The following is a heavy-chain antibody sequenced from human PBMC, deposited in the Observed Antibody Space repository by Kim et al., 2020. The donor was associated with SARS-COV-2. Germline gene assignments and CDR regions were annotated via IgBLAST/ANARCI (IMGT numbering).Heavy chain of an antibody. V-gene: IGHV4-34*01. Sequence: SETLSLTCAVYGGSFSGYYWSWIRQPPGKGLEWIGEINHSGSTNYNPSLKSRVTISVDTSKNQFSLKLSSVTAADTAVYYCARGGWITDAFDIWGQGTMVTVSS. CDR3: ARGGWITDAFDI. D-gene: IGHD5-12*01. CDR2: INHSGST. J-gene: IGHJ3*02. CDR1: GGSFSGYY.